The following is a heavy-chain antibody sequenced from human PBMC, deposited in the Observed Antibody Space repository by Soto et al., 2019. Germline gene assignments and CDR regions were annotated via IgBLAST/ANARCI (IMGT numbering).Heavy chain of an antibody. CDR2: INPSGGTT. J-gene: IGHJ4*02. D-gene: IGHD3-10*01. CDR1: GYPFSNYY. CDR3: ARDPREHYYFDY. Sequence: QVHLAQSGAEVKRPGASVKVSCKASGYPFSNYYLHWVRQAPGQRLEWLGIINPSGGTTGYPQRFKGRVTMTMDTSTSTVYMELTSLRSDDTAIYYCARDPREHYYFDYWGQGTLVTVSS. V-gene: IGHV1-46*01.